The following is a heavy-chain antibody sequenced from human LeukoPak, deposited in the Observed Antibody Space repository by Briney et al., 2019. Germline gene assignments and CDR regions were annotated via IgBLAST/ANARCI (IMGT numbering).Heavy chain of an antibody. CDR1: GFTFDDYA. D-gene: IGHD3-10*01. J-gene: IGHJ6*03. CDR3: AKGAPGGGIHYYMDV. CDR2: ISWNSVTI. V-gene: IGHV3-9*01. Sequence: GRSLRLSCAASGFTFDDYAMHWVRQAPGKGLEWVSGISWNSVTIGYADSVKGRFTVSRDNAKNSLYVQMNSLRAEGTALYYCAKGAPGGGIHYYMDVWGKGTTVTVSS.